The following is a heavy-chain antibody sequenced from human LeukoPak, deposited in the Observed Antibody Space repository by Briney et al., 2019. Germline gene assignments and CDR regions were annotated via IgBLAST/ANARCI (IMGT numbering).Heavy chain of an antibody. CDR1: GFTFSTYV. J-gene: IGHJ4*02. Sequence: GGSLRLSCAAYGFTFSTYVMSLVRQAPGKGLVWVSSGGGDGRNTYYADSVKGRFTISRDNSKNTLYLQMNGLRAEDTAVYYCAKIPGYSSGWYDWKPGYFDYWGQGTLVTVSS. CDR2: GGGDGRNT. CDR3: AKIPGYSSGWYDWKPGYFDY. V-gene: IGHV3-23*01. D-gene: IGHD6-19*01.